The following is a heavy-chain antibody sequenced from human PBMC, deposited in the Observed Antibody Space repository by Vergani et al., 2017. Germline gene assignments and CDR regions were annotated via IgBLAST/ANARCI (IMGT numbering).Heavy chain of an antibody. CDR2: INHSGST. V-gene: IGHV4-34*01. CDR3: ARDSSGLYYMDV. CDR1: GGSFSGYY. Sequence: QVQLQQWGAGLLKPSETLSLTCAVYGGSFSGYYWSWNRQPPGKGLEWIGEINHSGSTNYNPSLKSRVTISVDTSKNQFYLKLSSVTAADTAVYYCARDSSGLYYMDVWGKGTTVTVSS. J-gene: IGHJ6*03. D-gene: IGHD6-19*01.